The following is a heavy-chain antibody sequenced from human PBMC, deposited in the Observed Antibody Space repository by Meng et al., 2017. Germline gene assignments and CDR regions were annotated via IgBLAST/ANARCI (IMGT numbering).Heavy chain of an antibody. CDR3: ARVHPVLRYFDWSTDFDY. CDR1: GFTFSSYA. J-gene: IGHJ4*02. CDR2: ISYDGSNK. V-gene: IGHV3-30*04. D-gene: IGHD3-9*01. Sequence: GESLKISCAASGFTFSSYAMHWVRQAPGKGLEWVAVISYDGSNKYYADSVKGRFTISRDNSKNTLYLQMNSLRAEDTAVYYCARVHPVLRYFDWSTDFDYWGQGTLVTVSS.